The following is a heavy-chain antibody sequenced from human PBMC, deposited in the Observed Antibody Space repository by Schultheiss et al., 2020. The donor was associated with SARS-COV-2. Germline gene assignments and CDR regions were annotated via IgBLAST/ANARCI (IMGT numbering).Heavy chain of an antibody. CDR3: ARDAADGYYYYGMDV. CDR2: INHSGST. D-gene: IGHD4-17*01. J-gene: IGHJ6*02. V-gene: IGHV4-34*01. Sequence: SETLSLTCAVYGGSFSGYYWSWIRQPPGKGLEWIGEINHSGSTNYNPSLKSRVTISVDTSKNQFSLKLSSVTAADTAVYYCARDAADGYYYYGMDVWGQGTTVTVSS. CDR1: GGSFSGYY.